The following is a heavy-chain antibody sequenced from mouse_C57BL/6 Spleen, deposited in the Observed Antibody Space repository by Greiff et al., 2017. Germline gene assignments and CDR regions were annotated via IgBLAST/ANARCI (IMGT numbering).Heavy chain of an antibody. J-gene: IGHJ4*01. Sequence: VKLEESGAELARPGASVKLSCKASCYTFTSYGISWVKQRTGQGLEWIGEIYPRSGNTYYNEKFKGKATLTADKSSSTAYMELRSLTSEDSAVYFCARPYYYARDDWGQGTSVTVAS. CDR3: ARPYYYARDD. CDR1: CYTFTSYG. CDR2: IYPRSGNT. V-gene: IGHV1-81*01.